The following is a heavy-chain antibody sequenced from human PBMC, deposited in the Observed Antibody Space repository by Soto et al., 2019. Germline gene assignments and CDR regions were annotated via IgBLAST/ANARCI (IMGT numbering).Heavy chain of an antibody. Sequence: GGSLRLSCVASGFIVSSNYMSWVRQAPGKGLEWVSLLDSGGSTFYADSVKGRFTISRDNSKNTLYLQMNSLRAEDTAVYFCAKDGSARSFQHWGHGTLVTVSS. V-gene: IGHV3-53*01. CDR3: AKDGSARSFQH. J-gene: IGHJ1*01. CDR1: GFIVSSNY. CDR2: LDSGGST. D-gene: IGHD1-26*01.